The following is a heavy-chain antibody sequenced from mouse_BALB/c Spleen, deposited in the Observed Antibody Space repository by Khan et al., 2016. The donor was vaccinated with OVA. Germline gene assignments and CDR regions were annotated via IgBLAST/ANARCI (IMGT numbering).Heavy chain of an antibody. D-gene: IGHD2-13*01. V-gene: IGHV3-2*02. CDR2: ISSTGST. J-gene: IGHJ4*01. CDR1: GYSITSDYA. CDR3: GRSRDCGDSYGMEY. Sequence: EVQLQESGPGLVKPSQSLSLTCTVAGYSITSDYAWNWIRQFPGNKLEWMGYISSTGSTSYNPSLKSRISITRDTSKNQFFLHLNSVTTEDTATYGCGRSRDCGDSYGMEYWGQGTSVTVSA.